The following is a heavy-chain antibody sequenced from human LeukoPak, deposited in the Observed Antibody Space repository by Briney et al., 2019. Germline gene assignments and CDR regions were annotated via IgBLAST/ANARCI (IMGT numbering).Heavy chain of an antibody. Sequence: PGGSLRLSCAASGFTFSSYAMSWVRQAPGKGLEWVSAISGSGGSTYYADSVKGRFTISRDNSKNTLYLQMNSLRAEDTAVYYCARDKGDYDIPFYGMDVWGQGTTVTVSS. J-gene: IGHJ6*02. CDR1: GFTFSSYA. D-gene: IGHD3-9*01. CDR2: ISGSGGST. V-gene: IGHV3-23*01. CDR3: ARDKGDYDIPFYGMDV.